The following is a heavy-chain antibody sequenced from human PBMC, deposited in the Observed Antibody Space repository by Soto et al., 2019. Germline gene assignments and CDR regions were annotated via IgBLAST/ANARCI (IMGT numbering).Heavy chain of an antibody. Sequence: QVQLVQSGAEVKKTGYSVKVSCKASGGTLGSYAISWVRQAPGQGLEWMGGIIPIPGTANYAQKFQGRVTIAADESTITAYMELSSLRSDDTAVYSCARSQGSSTSLEIYYYYSYGMDVWGQGTTVTVSS. D-gene: IGHD2-2*01. CDR1: GGTLGSYA. CDR2: IIPIPGTA. J-gene: IGHJ6*02. CDR3: ARSQGSSTSLEIYYYYSYGMDV. V-gene: IGHV1-69*01.